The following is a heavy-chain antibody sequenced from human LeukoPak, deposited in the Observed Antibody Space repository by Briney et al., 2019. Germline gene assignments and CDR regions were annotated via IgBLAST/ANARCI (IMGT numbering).Heavy chain of an antibody. D-gene: IGHD2-15*01. Sequence: PSETLSLTCTVSGGSISSYYWSWIRQPPGKGLEYIGYIHFSGSTNYNPSLRSRVTISRDTFKNQFSLKLTSVTAADTAVYYCARGYCSGGSCPNFDYWGQGTLVTVSS. CDR2: IHFSGST. J-gene: IGHJ4*02. V-gene: IGHV4-59*01. CDR3: ARGYCSGGSCPNFDY. CDR1: GGSISSYY.